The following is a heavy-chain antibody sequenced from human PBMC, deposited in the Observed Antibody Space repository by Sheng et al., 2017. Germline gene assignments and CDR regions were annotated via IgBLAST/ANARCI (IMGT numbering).Heavy chain of an antibody. Sequence: QLESGGGLVQPGGSLRLSCAASGFAFSGYYMTWVRQAPGKGLEWVANINGDGSARNYVDSVKGRFTISRDNAKNSLFLQLNNLRPEDTAVYYCASGEGWLFDSWGQGTLVTVSS. CDR1: GFAFSGYY. J-gene: IGHJ4*02. CDR3: ASGEGWLFDS. V-gene: IGHV3-7*01. D-gene: IGHD6-19*01. CDR2: INGDGSAR.